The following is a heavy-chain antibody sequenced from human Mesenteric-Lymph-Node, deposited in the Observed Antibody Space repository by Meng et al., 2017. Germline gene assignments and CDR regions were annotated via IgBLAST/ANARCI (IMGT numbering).Heavy chain of an antibody. Sequence: ASVKVSCKASGYTFTNFYIHWVRQAPGQGLEWMGLINPSGGATNFAQKFQGRVTMTRDTSISTAYMELSRLRSDDTAVYYCARGVGSANWFDPWGQGTLVTVSS. J-gene: IGHJ5*02. CDR2: INPSGGAT. CDR1: GYTFTNFY. CDR3: ARGVGSANWFDP. D-gene: IGHD3-16*01. V-gene: IGHV1-2*02.